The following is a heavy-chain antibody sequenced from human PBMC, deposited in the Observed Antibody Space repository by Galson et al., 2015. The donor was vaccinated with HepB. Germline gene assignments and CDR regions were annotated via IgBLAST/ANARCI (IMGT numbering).Heavy chain of an antibody. Sequence: SLRLSCAASGFTFSSYNMNWVRQAPGKGLEWVAFIRYDGSNKYYADSVKGRFTISRDNSKNTLYLQMNSLRAEDTAVYYCAKGVGPWELPRPFDYWGQGTLVTVSS. V-gene: IGHV3-30*02. CDR3: AKGVGPWELPRPFDY. J-gene: IGHJ4*02. D-gene: IGHD1-26*01. CDR2: IRYDGSNK. CDR1: GFTFSSYN.